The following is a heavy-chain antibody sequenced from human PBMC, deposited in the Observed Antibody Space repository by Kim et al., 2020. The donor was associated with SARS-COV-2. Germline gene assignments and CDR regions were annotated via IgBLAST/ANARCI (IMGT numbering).Heavy chain of an antibody. CDR1: GGPISSDDYY. J-gene: IGHJ5*02. D-gene: IGHD2-21*02. Sequence: SETLSLTCTVSGGPISSDDYYWSLIRQPPGNGLEWVASVHYTGSTYYNPSLRSRLIISVDASKNQFSLKLSSVTAADTAFYYCSRHKVTYPLDPWGQGILVIVSS. V-gene: IGHV4-39*01. CDR3: SRHKVTYPLDP. CDR2: VHYTGST.